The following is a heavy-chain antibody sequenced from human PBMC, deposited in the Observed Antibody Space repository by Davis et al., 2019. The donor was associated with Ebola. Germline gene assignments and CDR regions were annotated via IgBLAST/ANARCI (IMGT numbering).Heavy chain of an antibody. J-gene: IGHJ6*02. Sequence: ASVKVSCKASGYTFTTYHVTWVRQAPGQGLEWMGWISAYNGNTNYAQKLQGRVTMTTDTSTSTAYMELRSLRSDDTAVYYCASGDGRGRSYDMDVWGQGTTVTVSS. CDR1: GYTFTTYH. V-gene: IGHV1-18*01. D-gene: IGHD3/OR15-3a*01. CDR2: ISAYNGNT. CDR3: ASGDGRGRSYDMDV.